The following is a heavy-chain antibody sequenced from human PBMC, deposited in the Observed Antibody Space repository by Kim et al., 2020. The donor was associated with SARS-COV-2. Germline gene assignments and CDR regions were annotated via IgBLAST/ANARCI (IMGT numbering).Heavy chain of an antibody. CDR3: AKDRAPISSSWYWNPFDP. CDR2: ISGSGGST. D-gene: IGHD6-13*01. Sequence: GGSLRLSCAASGFTFSSYAMSWVRQAPGKGLEWVSAISGSGGSTYYADSVKGRFTISRDNSKNTLYLQMNSLRAEDTAVYYCAKDRAPISSSWYWNPFDPWGQGTLVTVSS. J-gene: IGHJ5*02. CDR1: GFTFSSYA. V-gene: IGHV3-23*01.